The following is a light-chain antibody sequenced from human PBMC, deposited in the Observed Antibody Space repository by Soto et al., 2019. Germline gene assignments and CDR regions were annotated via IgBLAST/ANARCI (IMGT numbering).Light chain of an antibody. J-gene: IGKJ5*01. Sequence: EILQTRSQDTLSFSPGKIATLCCSAAQIVVTRLAWYQHKTGQAPRLLISGASSRATGIPDRFTGSGSETSFTLTISRLEPEDFALYYCQHYQSGHPINCGQGKRRAIK. CDR3: QHYQSGHPIN. CDR2: GAS. CDR1: QIVVTR. V-gene: IGKV3-20*01.